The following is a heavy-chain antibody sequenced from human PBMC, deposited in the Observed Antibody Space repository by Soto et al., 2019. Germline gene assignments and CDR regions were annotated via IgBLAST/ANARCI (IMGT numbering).Heavy chain of an antibody. CDR2: VYYSGST. Sequence: PSETLSLTCTVSGGSISSGDYYWSWIRQHPGKGLEWIGYVYYSGSTFYNPSLRSRLTISIDTSKNQFYLKLSSVTAADTAVYYCARKKSSSWYDYWGQGTLVTVSS. CDR1: GGSISSGDYY. CDR3: ARKKSSSWYDY. J-gene: IGHJ4*02. V-gene: IGHV4-31*03. D-gene: IGHD6-13*01.